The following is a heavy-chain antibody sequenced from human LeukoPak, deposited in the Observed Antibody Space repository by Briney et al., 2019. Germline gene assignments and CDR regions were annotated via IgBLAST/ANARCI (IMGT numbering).Heavy chain of an antibody. CDR1: GLTVSSNC. CDR2: IYSGGST. J-gene: IGHJ6*04. V-gene: IGHV3-53*01. CDR3: AELGITMIGGV. D-gene: IGHD3-10*02. Sequence: PGGSLRLSCAASGLTVSSNCMSWVRQAPGKGLEWVSLIYSGGSTFYADSVKGRFTISRDNAKNSLYLQMNSLRAEDTAVYYCAELGITMIGGVWGKGTTVTISS.